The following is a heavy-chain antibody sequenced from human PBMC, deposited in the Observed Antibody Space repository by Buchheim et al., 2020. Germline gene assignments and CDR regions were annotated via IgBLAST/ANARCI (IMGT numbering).Heavy chain of an antibody. CDR3: ARDGGFLEWLHN. CDR2: IYYNGST. V-gene: IGHV4-39*02. D-gene: IGHD3-3*01. J-gene: IGHJ4*02. Sequence: QLQLQESGPGLVKPSETLSLTCTVSGGSISSSSYYWGWIRQPPGKGLEWIGSIYYNGSTYYNPSLKSRVTISVDTSKNQFSLKLSAVTAADTAVYYCARDGGFLEWLHNWGQGTL. CDR1: GGSISSSSYY.